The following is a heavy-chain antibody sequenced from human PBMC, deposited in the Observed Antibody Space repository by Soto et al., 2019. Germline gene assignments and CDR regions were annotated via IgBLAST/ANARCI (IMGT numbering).Heavy chain of an antibody. CDR3: ARGLGYCSGGSCYYYMDV. Sequence: ASVKVSCKASGHTFTSYAMHWVRQAPGQRLEWMGWINAGNGNTKYSQKFQGRVTITRDTSASTAYMELSSLRSEDTAVYYCARGLGYCSGGSCYYYMDVWGKGTTVTVSS. J-gene: IGHJ6*03. V-gene: IGHV1-3*01. CDR2: INAGNGNT. CDR1: GHTFTSYA. D-gene: IGHD2-15*01.